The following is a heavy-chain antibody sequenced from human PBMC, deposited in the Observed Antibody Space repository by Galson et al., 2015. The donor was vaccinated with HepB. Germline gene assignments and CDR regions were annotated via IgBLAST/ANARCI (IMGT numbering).Heavy chain of an antibody. CDR1: GFTFSSYG. J-gene: IGHJ6*02. CDR2: ISYDGSNK. CDR3: AKGPSQLVEAYGMDV. D-gene: IGHD6-6*01. Sequence: LRLSCAASGFTFSSYGMHWVRPAPGKGLEWVAVISYDGSNKYYADSVKGRFTISRDNSKNTLYLQMNSLRAEDTAVYYCAKGPSQLVEAYGMDVWGQGTTVTVSS. V-gene: IGHV3-30*18.